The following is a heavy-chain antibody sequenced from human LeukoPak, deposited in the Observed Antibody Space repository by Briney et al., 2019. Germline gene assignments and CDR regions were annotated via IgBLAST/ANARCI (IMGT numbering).Heavy chain of an antibody. Sequence: GGSLRLSCAASGFTFSSYSMNWVRQAPGKGLEWVSSITSSSSYIYYADSVKGRSTISRDNAQDSLFLQMNSLRAEDTAVYYCARESGYSYGYGVLDWYFDLWGRGTLVTVSS. CDR3: ARESGYSYGYGVLDWYFDL. D-gene: IGHD5-18*01. V-gene: IGHV3-21*01. J-gene: IGHJ2*01. CDR1: GFTFSSYS. CDR2: ITSSSSYI.